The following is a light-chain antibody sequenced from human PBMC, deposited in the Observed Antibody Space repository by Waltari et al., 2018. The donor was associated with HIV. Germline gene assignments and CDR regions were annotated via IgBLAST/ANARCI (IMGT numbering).Light chain of an antibody. Sequence: QSVLTQPPSASGTPGQRVSIPCSGTDSNIGRNTVHWYQHLPGTAPTLLMYNNNERPSGVPDRFSGSKSGTSASLAISGLQSDDEANYYCATWDDSLRGRVFGGGTKLTVL. CDR1: DSNIGRNT. J-gene: IGLJ3*02. CDR2: NNN. CDR3: ATWDDSLRGRV. V-gene: IGLV1-44*01.